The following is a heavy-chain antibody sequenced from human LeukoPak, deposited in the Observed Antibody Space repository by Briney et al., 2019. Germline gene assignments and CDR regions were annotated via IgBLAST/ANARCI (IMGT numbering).Heavy chain of an antibody. CDR3: ARAHYDILTGPNYFDY. CDR1: GFTLRSYS. CDR2: ISSSSSYI. Sequence: GGSLRLSCAASGFTLRSYSMNWVREAPGKGLEWVSSISSSSSYIYYADSVKGRFTICRDNAKNSLYLQMNSQRAEDTAVYYCARAHYDILTGPNYFDYWGQGTLVTVSS. V-gene: IGHV3-21*01. J-gene: IGHJ4*02. D-gene: IGHD3-9*01.